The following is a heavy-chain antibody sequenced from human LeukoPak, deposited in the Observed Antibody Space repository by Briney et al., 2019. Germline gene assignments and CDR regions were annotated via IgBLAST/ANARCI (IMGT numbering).Heavy chain of an antibody. D-gene: IGHD2-2*01. J-gene: IGHJ3*02. V-gene: IGHV4-59*01. CDR1: GGSISSYY. CDR3: ARDSSRDAFDI. Sequence: PSETLSLTCTVSGGSISSYYWSWIRQPPGKGLEWIGYIYYSGSTNHNPSLKSRVTISVDTSKNQFSLKLSSVTAADTAVYYCARDSSRDAFDIWGQGTMVTVSS. CDR2: IYYSGST.